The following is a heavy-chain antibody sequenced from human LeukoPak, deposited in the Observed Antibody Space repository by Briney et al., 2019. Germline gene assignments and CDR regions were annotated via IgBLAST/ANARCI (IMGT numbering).Heavy chain of an antibody. CDR2: LNPNYRDT. CDR1: GYSISGYY. J-gene: IGHJ3*02. Sequence: ASVKVSCKNPGYSISGYYIHWVRQAPGQGLEWMGRLNPNYRDTNFAQRFQGRVTMTRDTTITTAFMEVNNLRSDVTAIYYCARGAYDYDAFDIWGQGTLVTVSS. CDR3: ARGAYDYDAFDI. D-gene: IGHD4-11*01. V-gene: IGHV1-2*06.